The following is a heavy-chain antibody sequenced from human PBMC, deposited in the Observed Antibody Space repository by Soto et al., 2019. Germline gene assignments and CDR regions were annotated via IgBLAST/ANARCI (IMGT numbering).Heavy chain of an antibody. V-gene: IGHV1-8*01. D-gene: IGHD3-3*01. CDR3: ARGARSYYDFWSGRKPGAYYMDV. J-gene: IGHJ6*03. Sequence: QVQLVQSGAEVKKPGASVKVSCKASGYTFTSYDINWVRQATGQGLEWMGWMNPNSGNTGYAQKFQGRVTMTRNTSISTAYMELSSLRSEDTAVYYCARGARSYYDFWSGRKPGAYYMDVWGKGTTVTVSS. CDR2: MNPNSGNT. CDR1: GYTFTSYD.